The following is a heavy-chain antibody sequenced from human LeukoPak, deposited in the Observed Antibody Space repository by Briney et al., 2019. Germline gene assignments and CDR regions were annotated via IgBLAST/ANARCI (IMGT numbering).Heavy chain of an antibody. V-gene: IGHV5-51*01. D-gene: IGHD3-22*01. CDR2: IYPGDSDDSDA. Sequence: KIGESLKISCKGSGFTFSNYWIAWVRQMPGKGLEWMGIIYPGDSDDSDAAYSPSFQGQVTISADKSIITAYLQWSSLKASDTAMYYCARQQNGARYDSSGLSRSAFDIWGQGTMVTVSS. J-gene: IGHJ3*02. CDR1: GFTFSNYW. CDR3: ARQQNGARYDSSGLSRSAFDI.